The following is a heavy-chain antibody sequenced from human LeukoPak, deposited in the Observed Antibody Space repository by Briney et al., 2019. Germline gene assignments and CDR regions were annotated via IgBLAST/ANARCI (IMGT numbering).Heavy chain of an antibody. CDR3: AVAYSSSGYYPVDY. Sequence: GGSLRLSCAASGFTFSSYGMHWVRQAPGKGLEWVAVISYDGSTKYYADSVKSRFTNSKDNSKNALYLQMNSLRGEDTAVYYCAVAYSSSGYYPVDYWGQGTLVTVSS. CDR2: ISYDGSTK. V-gene: IGHV3-30*03. CDR1: GFTFSSYG. D-gene: IGHD3-22*01. J-gene: IGHJ4*02.